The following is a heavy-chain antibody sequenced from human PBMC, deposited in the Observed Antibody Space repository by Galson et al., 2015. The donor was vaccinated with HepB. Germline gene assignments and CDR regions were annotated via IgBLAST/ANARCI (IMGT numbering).Heavy chain of an antibody. CDR1: GFTFSSYS. V-gene: IGHV3-48*01. Sequence: SLRLSCAASGFTFSSYSMNWVRQAPGKGLEWVSYISSSSSTIYYADSVKGRFTISRDNAKNSLYLQMNSLRAEDTAVYYCARDSRIAARRGFDYWGQGTLVTVSS. CDR2: ISSSSSTI. CDR3: ARDSRIAARRGFDY. D-gene: IGHD6-6*01. J-gene: IGHJ4*02.